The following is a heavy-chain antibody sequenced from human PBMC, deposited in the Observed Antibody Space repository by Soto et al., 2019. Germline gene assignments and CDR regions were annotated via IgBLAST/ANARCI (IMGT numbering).Heavy chain of an antibody. CDR2: IDTDGNSI. D-gene: IGHD2-8*01. CDR3: ARNSPGVYALWVDV. CDR1: GFTFSNYW. V-gene: IGHV3-74*01. Sequence: EVQLVESGGGLVESGGSLRLSCAASGFTFSNYWMHWVRQAPGKGLVWVARIDTDGNSINYADFVEGRLRICRDNAKNPLYLQMNSLRADDTAVYYCARNSPGVYALWVDVWGQGTTVTFS. J-gene: IGHJ6*02.